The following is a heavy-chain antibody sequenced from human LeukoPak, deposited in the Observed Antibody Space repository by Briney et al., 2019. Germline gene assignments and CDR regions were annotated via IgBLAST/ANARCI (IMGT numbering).Heavy chain of an antibody. D-gene: IGHD5-12*01. J-gene: IGHJ6*03. V-gene: IGHV3-7*01. CDR1: GFTFSSYW. CDR3: ARDEIVATTKANYYYYMDV. CDR2: IKQDGSEK. Sequence: GGSLRLSCAASGFTFSSYWMSWVRQAPGKGLEWVANIKQDGSEKYYVDSVKGRFTISRDNAKNSLYLQMSSLRAEDTAVYYCARDEIVATTKANYYYYMDVWGKGTTVTISS.